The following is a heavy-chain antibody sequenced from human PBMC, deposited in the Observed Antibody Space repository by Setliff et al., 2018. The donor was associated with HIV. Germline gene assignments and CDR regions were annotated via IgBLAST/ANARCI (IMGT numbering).Heavy chain of an antibody. CDR1: GFTFSNYW. CDR3: AANIMGLSPEDF. V-gene: IGHV3-74*01. Sequence: PGGSLRLSCAASGFTFSNYWMHWVRQAPGKGLVWVSRVNSDGTNTTYADSVKGRFTISRDNAKKTLFLQMDSLKGEDTAVYYCAANIMGLSPEDFWGQGTLVTVSS. CDR2: VNSDGTNT. D-gene: IGHD1-26*01. J-gene: IGHJ4*02.